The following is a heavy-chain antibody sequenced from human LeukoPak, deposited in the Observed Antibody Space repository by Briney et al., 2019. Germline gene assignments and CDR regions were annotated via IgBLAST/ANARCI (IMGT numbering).Heavy chain of an antibody. J-gene: IGHJ3*02. V-gene: IGHV3-53*01. CDR1: GFTVSSNY. CDR3: ARVTPSDAFDI. Sequence: GGSLRLSCAASGFTVSSNYMSWVRQAPGKGLEWVSVIYSGGSTYYADSVKGRFTISRDNSKNTLYLQMNSLRAENTAVYYCARVTPSDAFDIWGQGTMVTVSS. CDR2: IYSGGST. D-gene: IGHD6-6*01.